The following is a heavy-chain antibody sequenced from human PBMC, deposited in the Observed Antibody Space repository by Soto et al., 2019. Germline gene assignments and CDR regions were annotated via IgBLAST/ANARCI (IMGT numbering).Heavy chain of an antibody. CDR2: IYPGDSDT. CDR3: ARGSSSWSLKNAFDI. Sequence: LGESLKISCKGSGYSFTSYWIGWVRQMPGKGLEWMGIIYPGDSDTRYSPSFQGQVTISADKSISTAYLQWSSLKASDTAMYYCARGSSSWSLKNAFDIWGQGTMVTVSS. V-gene: IGHV5-51*01. CDR1: GYSFTSYW. D-gene: IGHD6-13*01. J-gene: IGHJ3*02.